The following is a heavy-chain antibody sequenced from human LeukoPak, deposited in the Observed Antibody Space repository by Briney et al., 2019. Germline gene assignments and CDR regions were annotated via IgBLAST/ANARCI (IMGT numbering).Heavy chain of an antibody. CDR1: GFTFSSYG. CDR2: IRYDGSNK. J-gene: IGHJ4*02. D-gene: IGHD3-10*01. V-gene: IGHV3-30*02. CDR3: AKDRELTMVRGPYYFDY. Sequence: GGSLRLSCAASGFTFSSYGMHWVRQAPGKGLEWVAFIRYDGSNKYYADSVKGRFTISRDNSKNTLYLQMNSLRAEDTAVYYCAKDRELTMVRGPYYFDYWGQGTLVTVSS.